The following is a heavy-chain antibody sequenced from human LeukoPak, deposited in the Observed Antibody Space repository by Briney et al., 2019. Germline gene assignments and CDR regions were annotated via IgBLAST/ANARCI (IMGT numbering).Heavy chain of an antibody. CDR3: ARGRAYYDSSGYYFPFDY. CDR1: GGSFSGYY. CDR2: INHSGST. Sequence: SETLSLTCAVYGGSFSGYYWSWIRQPPGKGLEWIGEINHSGSTNYNPSLKSRVTISVDTSKNQFSLKLSSVTAADTAVYYCARGRAYYDSSGYYFPFDYWGQGTLVTVSS. D-gene: IGHD3-22*01. J-gene: IGHJ4*02. V-gene: IGHV4-34*01.